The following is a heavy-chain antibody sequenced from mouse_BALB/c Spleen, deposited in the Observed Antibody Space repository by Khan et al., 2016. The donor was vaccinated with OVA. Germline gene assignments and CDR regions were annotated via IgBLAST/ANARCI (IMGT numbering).Heavy chain of an antibody. CDR2: IFPGDGSP. V-gene: IGHV1-85*01. Sequence: QVQLQQSGPELVKPGASVKLSCKASGYTFTSYVINWVRQRPGQGLEWIGWIFPGDGSPKYNEKFKGKATLTTDKSSSTAYMQLSRLTSEDSAVXFGASEWENGGYEAVDYWGQGTSVTVSS. CDR3: ASEWENGGYEAVDY. CDR1: GYTFTSYV. J-gene: IGHJ4*01. D-gene: IGHD1-1*02.